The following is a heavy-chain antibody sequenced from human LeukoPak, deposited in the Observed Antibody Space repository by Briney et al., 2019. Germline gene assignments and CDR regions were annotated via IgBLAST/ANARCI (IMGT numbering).Heavy chain of an antibody. CDR1: GFTFDDYA. V-gene: IGHV3-9*03. D-gene: IGHD6-19*01. Sequence: GRSLRLSCAASGFTFDDYAMHRVRQAPGKGLEWVSGISWNSGSIGYADSVKGRFTISRDNAKNSLYLQMNSLRAEDMALYYCARGGQLAGRFDYWGQGTLVTVSS. J-gene: IGHJ4*02. CDR2: ISWNSGSI. CDR3: ARGGQLAGRFDY.